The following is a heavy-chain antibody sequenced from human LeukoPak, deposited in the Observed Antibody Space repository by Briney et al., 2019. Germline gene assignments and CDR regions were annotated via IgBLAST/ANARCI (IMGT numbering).Heavy chain of an antibody. CDR1: GFTFSSYA. Sequence: GGSLRLSCAASGFTFSSYALSWVRQAPGKGLEWVSAISGSGGSTYYADSVKGRFTISRDNSKNTLYLQMNSLRAEDTAVYYCARYYCTSVTCYLFDYWGQGTLVTVPS. V-gene: IGHV3-23*01. D-gene: IGHD2-15*01. CDR3: ARYYCTSVTCYLFDY. J-gene: IGHJ4*02. CDR2: ISGSGGST.